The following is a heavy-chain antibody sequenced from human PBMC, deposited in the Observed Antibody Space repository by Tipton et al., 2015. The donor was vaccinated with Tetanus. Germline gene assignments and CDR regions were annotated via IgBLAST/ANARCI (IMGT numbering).Heavy chain of an antibody. CDR1: GGSFSGYY. J-gene: IGHJ4*02. D-gene: IGHD6-19*01. CDR3: ATTEYSSGWYN. V-gene: IGHV4-34*01. Sequence: TLSLTCAVYGGSFSGYYWSWIRQPPGKGPEWIGEINHSGSTNYNPSLKSRVTISVDTSKNQFSLKLSSVTAADTAVYYCATTEYSSGWYNWGQGTLVTVSS. CDR2: INHSGST.